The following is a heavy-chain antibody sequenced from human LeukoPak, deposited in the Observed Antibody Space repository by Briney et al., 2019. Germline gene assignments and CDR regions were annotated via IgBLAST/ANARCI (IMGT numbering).Heavy chain of an antibody. CDR2: INPSGGST. CDR3: ARDGFESRGQQLAD. J-gene: IGHJ4*02. Sequence: ASVKVSCKASGYTFTSFDINWVRQATGQGLEWMGIINPSGGSTSYAQKFQGRVTMTRDMSTSTVYMELSSLRSEDTAVYYCARDGFESRGQQLADWGQGTLVTVSS. CDR1: GYTFTSFD. V-gene: IGHV1-46*01. D-gene: IGHD6-13*01.